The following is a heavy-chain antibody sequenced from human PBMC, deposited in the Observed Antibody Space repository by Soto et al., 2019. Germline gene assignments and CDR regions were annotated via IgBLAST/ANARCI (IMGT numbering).Heavy chain of an antibody. CDR2: IYHSGST. J-gene: IGHJ4*02. CDR3: ARDQGSHPGD. CDR1: GGSISSNNW. Sequence: QVQLQESGPGLVRPSGTLSLTCAVSGGSISSNNWWSWVRQPPGEGLEWIGEIYHSGSTNYNPSLKSRVTMSVVPSKNLFSLTLNSVTAADTAFYYCARDQGSHPGDWGQGTLVSVSS. V-gene: IGHV4-4*02. D-gene: IGHD6-13*01.